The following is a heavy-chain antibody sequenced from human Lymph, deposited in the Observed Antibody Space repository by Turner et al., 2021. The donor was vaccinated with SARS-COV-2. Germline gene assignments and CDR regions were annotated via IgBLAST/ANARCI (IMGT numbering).Heavy chain of an antibody. Sequence: QVQLVQSGAAVKKPGASVKVSCTASGSTFTGYYMHWVRQAPGQGLECMGWINPNSGGTNYAQKFQGRVTMTRDTSISTAYMELSRLRSDDTAVYYCARSRDLQSMVRGVDPFDYWGQGTLVTVSS. J-gene: IGHJ4*02. CDR3: ARSRDLQSMVRGVDPFDY. CDR2: INPNSGGT. CDR1: GSTFTGYY. V-gene: IGHV1-2*02. D-gene: IGHD3-10*01.